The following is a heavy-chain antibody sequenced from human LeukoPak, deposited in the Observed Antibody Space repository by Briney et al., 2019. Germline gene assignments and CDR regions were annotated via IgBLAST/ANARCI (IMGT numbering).Heavy chain of an antibody. CDR3: ARLVVVTAIRDYYYGMDV. Sequence: SETLSLTCTVSGGSISSYYWSWIRQPPGKGLEWIGYIYYSGSTNYNPSLKSRVTISVDTSKNQFSLKLSSVTAADTAVYYCARLVVVTAIRDYYYGMDVWGQGTTVTVSS. V-gene: IGHV4-59*01. CDR2: IYYSGST. D-gene: IGHD2-21*02. J-gene: IGHJ6*02. CDR1: GGSISSYY.